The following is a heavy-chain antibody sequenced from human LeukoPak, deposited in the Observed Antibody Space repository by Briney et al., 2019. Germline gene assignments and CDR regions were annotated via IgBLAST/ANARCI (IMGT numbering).Heavy chain of an antibody. Sequence: GGSLRLSCAASGITFSTSAMSWVRQAPGKGLEWVSAISGSGGSTYYADSVKGRFTISRDNSKSTLHLQMNSLRADDTAVYYCAKLLRGTVVPFYDYWGQGTLVTVSS. CDR2: ISGSGGST. D-gene: IGHD3-10*01. V-gene: IGHV3-23*01. J-gene: IGHJ4*02. CDR1: GITFSTSA. CDR3: AKLLRGTVVPFYDY.